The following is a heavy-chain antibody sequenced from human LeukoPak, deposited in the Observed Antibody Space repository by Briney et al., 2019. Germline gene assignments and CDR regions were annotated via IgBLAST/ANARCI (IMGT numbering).Heavy chain of an antibody. CDR1: GFTFSSYA. CDR2: IKQDGSEK. D-gene: IGHD3-10*01. Sequence: PGGSLRLSCAASGFTFSSYAMSWVRQAPGKGLEWVANIKQDGSEKYYVDSVKGRFTISRDNAKNSLYLQMNSLRAEDTAVYYCARELWFGELLYYYYYYMDVWGKGTTVTVSS. J-gene: IGHJ6*03. CDR3: ARELWFGELLYYYYYYMDV. V-gene: IGHV3-7*01.